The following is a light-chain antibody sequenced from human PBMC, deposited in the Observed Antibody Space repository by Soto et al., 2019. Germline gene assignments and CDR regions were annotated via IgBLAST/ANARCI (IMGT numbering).Light chain of an antibody. CDR3: ATWDDSLNGDV. CDR2: TNN. V-gene: IGLV1-44*01. Sequence: QSVLTQSPSASGTPGQRITISCSGSGSNIGSNSVTWYQQLPRTAPKLLIYTNNQRPSGVPDRFSGSKFGTSASLAISGLQSGDEADYYCATWDDSLNGDVFGTGTKLTVL. J-gene: IGLJ1*01. CDR1: GSNIGSNS.